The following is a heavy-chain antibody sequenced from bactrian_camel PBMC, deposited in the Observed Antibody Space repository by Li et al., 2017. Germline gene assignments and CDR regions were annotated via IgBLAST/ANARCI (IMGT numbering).Heavy chain of an antibody. J-gene: IGHJ4*01. V-gene: IGHV3-2*01. CDR1: GFTFSSYY. CDR2: IKQDGSTT. D-gene: IGHD4*01. CDR3: ATVAGTFDSDYARARASVY. Sequence: HVQLVESGGGLVQPGGSLRLSCAASGFTFSSYYWSWVRQAPGKGLEWVSTIKQDGSTTYYADSVKGRFTISRDNAKNTVYLQTNSLKSEDTALYYCATVAGTFDSDYARARASVYWGQGTQVTVS.